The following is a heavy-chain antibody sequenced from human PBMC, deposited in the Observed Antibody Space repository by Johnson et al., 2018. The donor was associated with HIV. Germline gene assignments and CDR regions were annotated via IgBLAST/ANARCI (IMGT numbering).Heavy chain of an antibody. CDR1: GFTFSSYG. CDR2: ISYDGSNK. Sequence: QVQLVESGGGVVQPGRSLRLSCAASGFTFSSYGMHWVRQAPGKGLEWVAVISYDGSNKYYADSVKGRFTISRDNSKNSLYLQMNSLRAEDTALYYCASPGGAVASDFNAFDIWGQGTMVTVSS. J-gene: IGHJ3*02. V-gene: IGHV3-30*03. D-gene: IGHD6-19*01. CDR3: ASPGGAVASDFNAFDI.